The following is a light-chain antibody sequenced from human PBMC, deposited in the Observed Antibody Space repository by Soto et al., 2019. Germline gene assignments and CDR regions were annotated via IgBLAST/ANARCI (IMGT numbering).Light chain of an antibody. V-gene: IGKV1-6*01. Sequence: AIQMTQSPSSLSAGVGDRVTITCRASQGISTELAWYQQKPGKAPKLLIYAASTLHSGVPSRFSGSGSGTDFALTISSLQPEDFATYFCLHDYNYPRTFGQGTKVE. CDR3: LHDYNYPRT. CDR2: AAS. J-gene: IGKJ1*01. CDR1: QGISTE.